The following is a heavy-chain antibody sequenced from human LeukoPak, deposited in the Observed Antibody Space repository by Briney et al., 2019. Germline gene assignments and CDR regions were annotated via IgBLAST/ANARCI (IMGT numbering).Heavy chain of an antibody. V-gene: IGHV4-4*02. D-gene: IGHD3-10*01. J-gene: IGHJ4*02. CDR1: GGSISSSNW. Sequence: PSGTLSLTCAVSGGSISSSNWWSWVRQPPGKGLEWIGEIYHSGSTNYNSSLKSRVTISVDKSKNQFSLKLSSVTAADTAVYYCARGLWFGELYFDYWGQGTLVTVSS. CDR2: IYHSGST. CDR3: ARGLWFGELYFDY.